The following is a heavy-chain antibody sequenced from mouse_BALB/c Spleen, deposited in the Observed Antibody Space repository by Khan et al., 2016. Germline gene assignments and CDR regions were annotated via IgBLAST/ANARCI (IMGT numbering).Heavy chain of an antibody. V-gene: IGHV5-12*02. Sequence: EVELVESGGGLVQPGGSLKLSCATSGFTFSDYYMYWVRQTPEKRLEWVAYISNGGGSTYYPDTGKGRFTISRDNAKNTLYLEMGRLESEDTAMYYCARHYGYFDVWGAGTTVTVSS. J-gene: IGHJ1*01. CDR3: ARHYGYFDV. CDR1: GFTFSDYY. CDR2: ISNGGGST.